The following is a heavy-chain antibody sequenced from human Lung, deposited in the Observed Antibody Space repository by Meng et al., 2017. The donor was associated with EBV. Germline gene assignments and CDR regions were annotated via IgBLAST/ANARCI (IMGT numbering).Heavy chain of an antibody. CDR2: IYYTGST. CDR1: GGSISGYY. CDR3: VRSADYYDVSGYYYLDH. V-gene: IGHV4-4*07. J-gene: IGHJ4*02. D-gene: IGHD3-22*01. Sequence: QGQLQESGPLVVKPSETLSLTCTVSGGSISGYYWSWIRQPAGKGLEWIGRIYYTGSTNYNPSLKSRVTMSVDTSKNQFSLKLSSVTAADTAVYYCVRSADYYDVSGYYYLDHWGQGTLVTVSS.